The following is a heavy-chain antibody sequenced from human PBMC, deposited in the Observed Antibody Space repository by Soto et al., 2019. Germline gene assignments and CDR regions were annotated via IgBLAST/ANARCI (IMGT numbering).Heavy chain of an antibody. V-gene: IGHV3-30*18. CDR1: GFTFSSYG. Sequence: GGSLRLSCAASGFTFSSYGMHWVRQAPGKGLEWVAVISYDGSNKYYADSVKGRFTISRDNSKNTLYLQMNSLRAEDTAVYYCAKRHENIAARYDGMDVWGQGTTVTVSS. CDR2: ISYDGSNK. J-gene: IGHJ6*02. D-gene: IGHD6-6*01. CDR3: AKRHENIAARYDGMDV.